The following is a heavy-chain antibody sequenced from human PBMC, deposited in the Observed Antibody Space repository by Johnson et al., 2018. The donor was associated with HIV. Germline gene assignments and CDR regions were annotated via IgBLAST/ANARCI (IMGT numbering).Heavy chain of an antibody. Sequence: MPLVESGGGLVQPGGSLRLSCASSAFTVSSTYMSWVRQAPGKGLEWVSVIYSGGSTYYADSVKRRFTISRDNSKNTLYLQMNSLRAEDTAVYYCARDLVVRDYGDYTYRRGGAFDIWGQGTMVTVSS. CDR1: AFTVSSTY. V-gene: IGHV3-53*01. CDR3: ARDLVVRDYGDYTYRRGGAFDI. D-gene: IGHD4-17*01. CDR2: IYSGGST. J-gene: IGHJ3*02.